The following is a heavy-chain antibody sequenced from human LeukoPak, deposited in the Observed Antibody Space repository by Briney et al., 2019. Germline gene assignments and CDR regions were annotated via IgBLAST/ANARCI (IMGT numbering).Heavy chain of an antibody. Sequence: GGSLRLSCAASGFTFSSYAMSWVRQAPGKGLEWVSGISGSGGSTYYADSVKGRFTISRDNSKNTLYLQMNTLRAEDTAVYYCAKQVGACFDYWGQGTLVTVSS. J-gene: IGHJ4*02. CDR1: GFTFSSYA. D-gene: IGHD1-26*01. V-gene: IGHV3-23*01. CDR3: AKQVGACFDY. CDR2: ISGSGGST.